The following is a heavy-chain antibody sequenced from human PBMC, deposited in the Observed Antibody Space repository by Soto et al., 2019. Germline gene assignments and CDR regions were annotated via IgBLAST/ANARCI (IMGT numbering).Heavy chain of an antibody. J-gene: IGHJ5*02. CDR3: AKDPADGSSGSNGFDP. CDR1: GFTFSSYA. CDR2: ISGSGGST. Sequence: GGSLRLSCAASGFTFSSYAMSWVRQAPGKGLEWVSAISGSGGSTYYADSVKGRFTISGDTSKTTLFLQMSSLRDEETAVYYCAKDPADGSSGSNGFDPWGQGTLVTVSS. D-gene: IGHD6-19*01. V-gene: IGHV3-23*01.